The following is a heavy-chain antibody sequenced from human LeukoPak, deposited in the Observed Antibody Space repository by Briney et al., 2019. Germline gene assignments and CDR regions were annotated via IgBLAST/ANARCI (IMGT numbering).Heavy chain of an antibody. J-gene: IGHJ4*02. Sequence: PGGSLRLSCAASGFTFSGYWIHWVRQAPGKGLVWVSRINSDGSSTSYADSVKGRFTISRDNSKETLYLEMNSLRVEDTAIYYCATSRVFDYWGQGTLDAVSS. V-gene: IGHV3-74*01. CDR1: GFTFSGYW. CDR2: INSDGSST. CDR3: ATSRVFDY.